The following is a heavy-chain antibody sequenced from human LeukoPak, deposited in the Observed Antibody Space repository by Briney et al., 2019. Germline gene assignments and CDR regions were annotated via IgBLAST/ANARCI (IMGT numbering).Heavy chain of an antibody. D-gene: IGHD3-22*01. CDR1: GYTFTGYY. CDR2: INPNSGGT. CDR3: ARWLNYYDSSGYRYYFDY. J-gene: IGHJ4*02. V-gene: IGHV1-2*02. Sequence: ASVKVSCKASGYTFTGYYMHWVRQAAGQGLEWMGWINPNSGGTNYAQKFQGRVTMTRDTSISTAYMELSRLRSDDTAVYYCARWLNYYDSSGYRYYFDYWGQGTLVTVSS.